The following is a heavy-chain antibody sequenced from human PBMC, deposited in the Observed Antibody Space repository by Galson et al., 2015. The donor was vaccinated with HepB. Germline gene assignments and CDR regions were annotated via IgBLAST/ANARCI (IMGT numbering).Heavy chain of an antibody. CDR1: GDSVSSNSIA. J-gene: IGHJ4*02. V-gene: IGHV6-1*01. CDR2: TYYRFKWNN. D-gene: IGHD6-19*01. CDR3: ASSYSSGWFRY. Sequence: CDISGDSVSSNSIAWNLIRQSPSRGLEWLGRTYYRFKWNNDYAVSVKSRITINSDTSKNQFSLQLKAGTPEDTAVYYCASSYSSGWFRYWGQGTLVTVSS.